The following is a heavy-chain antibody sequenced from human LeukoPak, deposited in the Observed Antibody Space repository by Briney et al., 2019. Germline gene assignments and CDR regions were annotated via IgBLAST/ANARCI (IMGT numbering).Heavy chain of an antibody. Sequence: SETLSLTCTVSGGSISSSSYYWGWIRQPPGKGLEWIGSIYYSGSTYYNPSLKSRVTISVDTSKNQFSLKLSSVTAADTAVYYCARACLSVGATPRFDYWGQGTLVTVSS. J-gene: IGHJ4*02. D-gene: IGHD1-26*01. V-gene: IGHV4-39*01. CDR3: ARACLSVGATPRFDY. CDR1: GGSISSSSYY. CDR2: IYYSGST.